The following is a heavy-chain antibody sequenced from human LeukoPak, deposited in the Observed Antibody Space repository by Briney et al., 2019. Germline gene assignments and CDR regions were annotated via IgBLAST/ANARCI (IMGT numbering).Heavy chain of an antibody. CDR1: GYTFTSYG. Sequence: ASVKVSCKASGYTFTSYGISWVRQAPGQGLEWMGWISAYNGNTNYAQKLQGRVTMTTDTSTSTAYMELRSLRSDDTAVYYCARDPRLTIAAAGALNYYYYYGMDVWGQGTTVTVSS. J-gene: IGHJ6*02. CDR2: ISAYNGNT. D-gene: IGHD6-13*01. V-gene: IGHV1-18*01. CDR3: ARDPRLTIAAAGALNYYYYYGMDV.